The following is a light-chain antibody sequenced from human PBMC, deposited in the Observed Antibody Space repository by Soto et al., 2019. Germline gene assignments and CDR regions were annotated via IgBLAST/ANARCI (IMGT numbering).Light chain of an antibody. Sequence: QSALTQPRSVSGSPGQSVTISCTGTSSGVGGYNYVSWYQQHPGKAPKLMIYDVSKRPSGVPDRFSGSKSGNTASLTISGLQAEDEADYYCCSYAGSHYVFGTGTQLTVL. J-gene: IGLJ1*01. CDR2: DVS. V-gene: IGLV2-11*01. CDR1: SSGVGGYNY. CDR3: CSYAGSHYV.